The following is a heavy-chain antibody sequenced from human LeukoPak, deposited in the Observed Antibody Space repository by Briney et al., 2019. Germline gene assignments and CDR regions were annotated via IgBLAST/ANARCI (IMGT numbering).Heavy chain of an antibody. D-gene: IGHD2-15*01. J-gene: IGHJ4*02. CDR1: GFIFSTHG. V-gene: IGHV3-30*02. Sequence: GGSLRLSCAASGFIFSTHGMHWVRQAPGKGLEWLAFIRYDGSNKYYADSVKGRFTISRDNSKNTLYLQMNSLRGEDTAVYYCAVLGVVVVVDKPNLDYWGQGTLVTVSS. CDR2: IRYDGSNK. CDR3: AVLGVVVVVDKPNLDY.